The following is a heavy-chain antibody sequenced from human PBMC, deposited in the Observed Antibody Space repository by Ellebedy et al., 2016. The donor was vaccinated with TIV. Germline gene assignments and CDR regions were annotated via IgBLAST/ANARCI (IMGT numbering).Heavy chain of an antibody. D-gene: IGHD2-15*01. J-gene: IGHJ4*02. V-gene: IGHV3-7*05. Sequence: GESLKISCAASGFSFSSFWMTWVRQAPGKGLGWVANIKYDGSETYYADSVKGRFTISRDNAKNSLYLQMNSLRAEDTAVYYCARDLQGYLLTDYWGQGTLVTVSS. CDR2: IKYDGSET. CDR1: GFSFSSFW. CDR3: ARDLQGYLLTDY.